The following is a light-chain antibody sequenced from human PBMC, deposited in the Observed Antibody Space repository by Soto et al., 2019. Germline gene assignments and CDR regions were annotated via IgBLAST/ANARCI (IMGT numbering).Light chain of an antibody. Sequence: QSALTQPASVSGSPGQSITISCTGTSSDVGAYTFVAWYQQHPDKVPKLMIFDVSRRPSGVSDRFSGSKSGNTASLTISGLQPEDEADYYCSSYTSSSTHVFGSGTKLTVL. CDR2: DVS. J-gene: IGLJ1*01. CDR3: SSYTSSSTHV. V-gene: IGLV2-14*03. CDR1: SSDVGAYTF.